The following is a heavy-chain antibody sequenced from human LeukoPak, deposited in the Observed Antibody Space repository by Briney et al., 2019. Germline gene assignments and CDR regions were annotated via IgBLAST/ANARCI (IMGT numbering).Heavy chain of an antibody. CDR2: IYSGGST. Sequence: GGSLRLSCAASGFTVSSNYMNWVRQAPGKGLEWVSVIYSGGSTYYTASVKGRFTISRDNSKNTLYLQQNRLRAEDTAVYYRARAWGYDFWSGYPYYCDHWGQRPVDSVST. J-gene: IGHJ4*02. CDR3: ARAWGYDFWSGYPYYCDH. CDR1: GFTVSSNY. V-gene: IGHV3-66*02. D-gene: IGHD3-3*01.